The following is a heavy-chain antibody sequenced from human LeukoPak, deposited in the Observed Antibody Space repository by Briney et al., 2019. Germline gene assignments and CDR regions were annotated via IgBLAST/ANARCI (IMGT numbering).Heavy chain of an antibody. CDR3: ATSQGSWPDYFDY. D-gene: IGHD6-13*01. CDR1: GFTFRSYE. J-gene: IGHJ4*01. V-gene: IGHV3-48*03. CDR2: ISSSGSTI. Sequence: PGGSLRLSCAASGFTFRSYEMNWVRQAPGKGLEWVSYISSSGSTIYYADSVKGRFTISRDNAKNSLYLQMNSLRAEDTAVYYCATSQGSWPDYFDYWGQGTLVTVSS.